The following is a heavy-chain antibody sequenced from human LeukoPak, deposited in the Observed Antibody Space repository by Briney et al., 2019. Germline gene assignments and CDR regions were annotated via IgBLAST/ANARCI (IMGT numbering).Heavy chain of an antibody. D-gene: IGHD1-26*01. CDR2: IRSKAYGGTT. Sequence: GGSLRLSCTASGFSFGDYAMNWVRQAPGKGLAWVGFIRSKAYGGTTEYAASVKGRFTISRDDSKSIAYLQMNSLKTEDTAVYYCTRDPRGSYGPDAFDIWGQGTMVTVSS. J-gene: IGHJ3*02. CDR1: GFSFGDYA. V-gene: IGHV3-49*04. CDR3: TRDPRGSYGPDAFDI.